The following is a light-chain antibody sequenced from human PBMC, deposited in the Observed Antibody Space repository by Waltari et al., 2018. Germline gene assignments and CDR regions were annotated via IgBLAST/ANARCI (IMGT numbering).Light chain of an antibody. CDR1: ESGSDS. CDR2: RAS. CDR3: QQYHSYMPAT. Sequence: DIQMTQSPSTLATSVGDRVTITCRASESGSDSLAWYQQKPGEAPKLLIYRASNLESGVPARFIGSGSGTEFTLTISGLQPEDFASYYCQQYHSYMPATFGQGTKLEIK. J-gene: IGKJ2*01. V-gene: IGKV1-5*03.